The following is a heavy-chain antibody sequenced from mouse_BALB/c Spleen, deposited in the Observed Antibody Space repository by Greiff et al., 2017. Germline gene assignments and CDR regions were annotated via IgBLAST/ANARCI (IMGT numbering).Heavy chain of an antibody. V-gene: IGHV2-6-7*01. Sequence: VKVVESGPGLVAPSQSLSITCTVSGFSLTGYGVNWVRQPPGKGLEWLGMIWGDGSTDYNSALKSRLSISKDNSKSQVFLKMNSLQTDDTARYYCARDKRNGYYGYAMDYWGQGTSVTVSS. D-gene: IGHD2-3*01. J-gene: IGHJ4*01. CDR1: GFSLTGYG. CDR3: ARDKRNGYYGYAMDY. CDR2: IWGDGST.